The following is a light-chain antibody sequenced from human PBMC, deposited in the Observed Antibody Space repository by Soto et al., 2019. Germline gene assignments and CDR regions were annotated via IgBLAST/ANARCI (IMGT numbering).Light chain of an antibody. J-gene: IGLJ2*01. Sequence: QSVLTQPPSVSGAPGQRVTISCTGSSSNIGAGYDVHWYQQLPGTAPKLLIYVNSNRPSGVPDRFSGSKSGTSASLAITGLQAEDEADYYCQSYDSSLSAVVFGGGTKLPS. CDR3: QSYDSSLSAVV. CDR2: VNS. CDR1: SSNIGAGYD. V-gene: IGLV1-40*01.